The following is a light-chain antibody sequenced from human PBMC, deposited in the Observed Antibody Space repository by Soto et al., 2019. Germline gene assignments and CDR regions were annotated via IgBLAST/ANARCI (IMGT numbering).Light chain of an antibody. CDR1: SSDVGAYNL. J-gene: IGLJ2*01. V-gene: IGLV2-11*01. CDR2: DVS. Sequence: QSVLTQPHSVSGSPGQSVTISCTGTSSDVGAYNLVSWYQQHPGKAPKVMIFDVSKRPSGVPDRFSGSKSGNTASLTISGLQADDEADYYCCSYAGAYTMIFGGGTKVTVL. CDR3: CSYAGAYTMI.